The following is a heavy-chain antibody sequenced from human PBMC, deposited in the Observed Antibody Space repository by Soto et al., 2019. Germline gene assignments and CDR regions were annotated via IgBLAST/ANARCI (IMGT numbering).Heavy chain of an antibody. J-gene: IGHJ6*02. CDR2: IYYSGST. Sequence: SETLSLTCTVSDGSISSGGYYWSWIRQHPGKGLEWIGYIYYSGSTYYNPSLKSRVTISVDTSKNQFSLKLSSVTAADTAVYYCARGGRRSPGMDVWGQGTTVTVSS. CDR1: DGSISSGGYY. V-gene: IGHV4-31*03. CDR3: ARGGRRSPGMDV.